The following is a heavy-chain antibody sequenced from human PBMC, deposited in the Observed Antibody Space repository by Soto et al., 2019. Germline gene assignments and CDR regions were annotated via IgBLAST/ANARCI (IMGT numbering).Heavy chain of an antibody. CDR1: EFPFTNDW. CDR3: VTGQYFDV. Sequence: GGNLGLCCVGSEFPFTNDWRSLVRKASGKGLKGEGGIEMIYSGGTIEYAGPGKVRFIITRDDSRPTVFLQMNSLKTEDTAVYYSVTGQYFDVWGQGT. V-gene: IGHV3-15*04. CDR2: IEMIYSGGTI. J-gene: IGHJ4*02.